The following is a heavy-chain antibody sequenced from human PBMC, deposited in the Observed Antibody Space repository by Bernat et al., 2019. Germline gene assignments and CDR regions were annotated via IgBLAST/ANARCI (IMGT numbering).Heavy chain of an antibody. CDR2: IYSGGST. V-gene: IGHV3-53*05. CDR3: ARDLGYYYGSGKAEDYYMDV. J-gene: IGHJ6*03. Sequence: EVQLVETGGGLIQPGGSLRLSCAASGFTVSSNYMSWVRQAPGKGLEWVSVIYSGGSTYYADSVKGRFTISRDNSKNTLYLQMNSLRAEDTAVYYCARDLGYYYGSGKAEDYYMDVWGKGTTVTVSS. CDR1: GFTVSSNY. D-gene: IGHD3-10*01.